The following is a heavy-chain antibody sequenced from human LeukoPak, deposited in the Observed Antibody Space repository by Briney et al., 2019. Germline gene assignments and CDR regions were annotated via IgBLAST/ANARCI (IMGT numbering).Heavy chain of an antibody. Sequence: GGSLRLSCAASGFTFRTYSMAWVRQAPGKGLEWVSSTYGDGQSTFYADSVKGRFTISRDNSRNILYLQMNSLRAEDTAIYYCAKDRVPDGRWSIDYWGQGVLVTVSS. J-gene: IGHJ4*02. CDR3: AKDRVPDGRWSIDY. V-gene: IGHV3-23*01. CDR2: TYGDGQST. CDR1: GFTFRTYS. D-gene: IGHD6-13*01.